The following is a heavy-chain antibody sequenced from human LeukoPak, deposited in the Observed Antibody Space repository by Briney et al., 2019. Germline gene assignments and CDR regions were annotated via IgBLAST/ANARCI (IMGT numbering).Heavy chain of an antibody. CDR3: ASATYYYDSSGYYPFDH. J-gene: IGHJ4*02. CDR1: GFTFSSYA. Sequence: GGSLRLSCAASGFTFSSYAMHWVRQAPGKGLEWVAVISYDGSNKYYADSVKGRFTISRDNSKNTLYLQMNSLRAEDTAVYYCASATYYYDSSGYYPFDHWGQGTLVTVSS. V-gene: IGHV3-30*01. CDR2: ISYDGSNK. D-gene: IGHD3-22*01.